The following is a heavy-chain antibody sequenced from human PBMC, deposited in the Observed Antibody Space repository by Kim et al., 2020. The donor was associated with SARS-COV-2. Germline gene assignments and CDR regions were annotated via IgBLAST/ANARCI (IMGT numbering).Heavy chain of an antibody. V-gene: IGHV4-4*07. CDR3: ARGLIRGVIREDNYFDR. Sequence: SQTLSLTCNVSGVSMTHYHWNWIRQSAGKGLEWIGRFYGSGNRYYNPSLKSRVTMSVDTSKNEFSLKLTSVTAADTAIYFCARGLIRGVIREDNYFDRWG. D-gene: IGHD3-10*01. CDR2: FYGSGNR. CDR1: GVSMTHYH. J-gene: IGHJ5*02.